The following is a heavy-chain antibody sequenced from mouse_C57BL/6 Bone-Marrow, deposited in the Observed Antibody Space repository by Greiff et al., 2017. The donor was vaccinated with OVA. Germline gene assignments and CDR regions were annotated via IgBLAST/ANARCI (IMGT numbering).Heavy chain of an antibody. V-gene: IGHV1-81*01. CDR1: GYTFTSYG. D-gene: IGHD1-1*01. Sequence: VQLQQSGAELARPGASVKLSCKASGYTFTSYGISWVKQRTGQGLEWIGEIYPRSGNTYSNEKFKGKATLTADKSSSTAYMELRSLTSEDSAVYFCARPYGSSLYYAMDYWGQGTSVTVSS. CDR2: IYPRSGNT. J-gene: IGHJ4*01. CDR3: ARPYGSSLYYAMDY.